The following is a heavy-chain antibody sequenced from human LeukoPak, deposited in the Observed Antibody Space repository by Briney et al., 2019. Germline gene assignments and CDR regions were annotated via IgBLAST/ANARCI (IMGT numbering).Heavy chain of an antibody. D-gene: IGHD6-19*01. J-gene: IGHJ5*02. Sequence: AASVKVSCKASGYTFTGYYMHWVRQAPGQGLEWMGWINPNSGGTNYAQKFQGRVTMTRDTSISTAYMELSRLRSDDTAVYYCARGDQWLRSSRYRFDPWGQGTLVTVSS. CDR1: GYTFTGYY. V-gene: IGHV1-2*02. CDR2: INPNSGGT. CDR3: ARGDQWLRSSRYRFDP.